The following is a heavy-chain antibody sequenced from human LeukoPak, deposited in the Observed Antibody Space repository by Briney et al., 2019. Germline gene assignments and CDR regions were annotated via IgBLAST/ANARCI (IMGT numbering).Heavy chain of an antibody. CDR3: ARQYISGQWYFDY. CDR1: GFTLSNYS. V-gene: IGHV3-48*01. J-gene: IGHJ4*02. Sequence: GGSLRLSCAVSGFTLSNYSMNWVRQAPGKGLEWISYISGSGFTIHYADSVKGRFTISRDNSKNTLYPQMNSLIPEDTAVYYCARQYISGQWYFDYWGQGTLVTVSS. D-gene: IGHD5-18*01. CDR2: ISGSGFTI.